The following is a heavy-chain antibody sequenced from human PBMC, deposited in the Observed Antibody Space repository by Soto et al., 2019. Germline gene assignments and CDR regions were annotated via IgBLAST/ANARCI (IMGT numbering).Heavy chain of an antibody. CDR2: IWYDGNNK. J-gene: IGHJ4*02. CDR3: ARGLHSICDY. V-gene: IGHV3-33*01. CDR1: GFTFSNYG. Sequence: QVQLVESGGGVVQPGGSLRLSCAASGFTFSNYGMHWVRQAPGKGLEWVAVIWYDGNNKYYADSVKGRFTISRDNSNNTLHVQRTSLRAEDTAVYYCARGLHSICDYWGQGTLVTVSS. D-gene: IGHD2-21*01.